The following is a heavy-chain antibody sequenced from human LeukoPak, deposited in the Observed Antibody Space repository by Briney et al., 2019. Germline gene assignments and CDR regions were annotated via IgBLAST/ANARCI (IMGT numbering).Heavy chain of an antibody. CDR3: ARDLASTFFDY. V-gene: IGHV4-61*02. CDR2: IYTSGST. J-gene: IGHJ4*02. D-gene: IGHD2-2*01. CDR1: GGSISSGSYY. Sequence: SETLSLTCTVSGGSISSGSYYWSWIRQPAGKGLEWIGRIYTSGSTNYNPSLKSRVTISVDTSKNQFSLKLSSVTAADTAVYYCARDLASTFFDYWGQGTLVTVSS.